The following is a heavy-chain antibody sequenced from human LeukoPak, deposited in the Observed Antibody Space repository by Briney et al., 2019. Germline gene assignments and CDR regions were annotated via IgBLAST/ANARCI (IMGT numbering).Heavy chain of an antibody. D-gene: IGHD1-26*01. J-gene: IGHJ4*02. CDR3: ARFSPRIEQVGATVY. Sequence: GASVKVSCKASGYTFTGYYMHWGRQAPVQGLEWMGWINPNSGGTNYAQKFQGRVTMTRDTSISTAYMELSRLRSDDTAVYYCARFSPRIEQVGATVYWGQGTLVTVSS. CDR1: GYTFTGYY. CDR2: INPNSGGT. V-gene: IGHV1-2*02.